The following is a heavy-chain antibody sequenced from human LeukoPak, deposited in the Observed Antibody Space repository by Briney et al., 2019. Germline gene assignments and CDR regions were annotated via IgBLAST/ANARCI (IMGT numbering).Heavy chain of an antibody. D-gene: IGHD3-10*01. Sequence: GESLQISTKGSGYSFTSNYNGWVRQMPGKGLEWMGLIYPGDSHTRYDPSFEGQVTISADKSISTAYLRWSSLKASDTAMYYCARQTPGGSGSRGYSFYFWGQGALVTVSS. CDR3: ARQTPGGSGSRGYSFYF. J-gene: IGHJ4*02. CDR2: IYPGDSHT. V-gene: IGHV5-51*01. CDR1: GYSFTSNY.